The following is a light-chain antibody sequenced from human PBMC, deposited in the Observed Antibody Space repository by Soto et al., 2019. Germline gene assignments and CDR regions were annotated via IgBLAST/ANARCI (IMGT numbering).Light chain of an antibody. CDR2: DAS. J-gene: IGKJ1*01. CDR3: QQSYSTLTWT. Sequence: DIQMTQSPSSLSASVGDRVTITCRASQSISSYLNWYQQKPGKAPKLLIYDASSLQSGVPSRFSGSRSGTEFTLTISSLQPEDFATYYCQQSYSTLTWTFGQGTKGEIK. V-gene: IGKV1-39*01. CDR1: QSISSY.